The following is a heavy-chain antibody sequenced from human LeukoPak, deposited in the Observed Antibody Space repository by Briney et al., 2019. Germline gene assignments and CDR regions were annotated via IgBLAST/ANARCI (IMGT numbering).Heavy chain of an antibody. CDR2: IYYSGST. V-gene: IGHV4-39*07. CDR1: GGSISSSSYY. Sequence: SETQSLTCTVSGGSISSSSYYWGWIRQPPGKGLEWIGSIYYSGSTYYNPSLKSRVTISVDTSKNQFSLKLSSVTAADTAVYYCARSLDYYDSSGYYRYYYYMDVWGKGTTVTVSS. J-gene: IGHJ6*03. CDR3: ARSLDYYDSSGYYRYYYYMDV. D-gene: IGHD3-22*01.